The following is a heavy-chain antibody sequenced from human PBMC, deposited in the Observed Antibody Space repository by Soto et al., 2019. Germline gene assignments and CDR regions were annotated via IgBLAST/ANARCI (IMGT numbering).Heavy chain of an antibody. Sequence: QITLKESGPTLVKPTQTLTLTCTFSGFSLTTSPMGVGWIRQPPGKALEWLVVIYWDDDKRYSPSLKSRLTITKDTSKNQVVLTMTNMDPVDTATYHCAHRLSGYSWNGGYFDYWGQGALVTVSS. CDR3: AHRLSGYSWNGGYFDY. D-gene: IGHD1-1*01. V-gene: IGHV2-5*02. CDR1: GFSLTTSPMG. J-gene: IGHJ4*02. CDR2: IYWDDDK.